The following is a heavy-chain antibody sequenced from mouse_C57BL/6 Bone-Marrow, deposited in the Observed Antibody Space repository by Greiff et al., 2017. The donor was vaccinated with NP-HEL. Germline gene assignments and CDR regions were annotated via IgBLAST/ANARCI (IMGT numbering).Heavy chain of an antibody. J-gene: IGHJ2*01. CDR1: GFTFSSYG. Sequence: DVQLVESGGDLVKPGGSLKLSCAASGFTFSSYGMSWVRQTPDKRLEWVATISSGGSYTYYPDSVKGRFTISRDNAKNTLYLQMSSLKSEDTAMYYCARRVYPDYFDYWGQGTTLTVSS. V-gene: IGHV5-6*01. CDR2: ISSGGSYT. CDR3: ARRVYPDYFDY.